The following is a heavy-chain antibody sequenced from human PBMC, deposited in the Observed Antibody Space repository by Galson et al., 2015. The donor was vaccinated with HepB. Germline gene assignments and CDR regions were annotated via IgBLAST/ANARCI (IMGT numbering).Heavy chain of an antibody. CDR1: GYSFTSYW. V-gene: IGHV5-51*03. Sequence: QSGAEVKQPGESLKISCQGSGYSFTSYWIGWVRQMPGKGLEWMGIIYPDDSDTRYSPSFQGQVTISADKSINTAYLQWSSLKASDTAMYYCARRVKLRTSLHYIDYWGQGTLVTVSS. J-gene: IGHJ4*02. CDR2: IYPDDSDT. D-gene: IGHD7-27*01. CDR3: ARRVKLRTSLHYIDY.